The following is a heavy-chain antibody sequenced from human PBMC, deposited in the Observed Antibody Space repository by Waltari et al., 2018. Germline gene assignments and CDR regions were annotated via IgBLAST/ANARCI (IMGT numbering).Heavy chain of an antibody. CDR3: ARDDHGQQLAY. J-gene: IGHJ1*01. Sequence: EVRLVESGGVGVQPGGSLRLSCAGPGFTFEDFTMHWAGQAPGKGREWVCYISWDGDDRFYADSVKGRFTIATDNTKNSLYLQMNSLRTDDTALYYCARDDHGQQLAYWGQGTLVTVSS. CDR2: ISWDGDDR. CDR1: GFTFEDFT. V-gene: IGHV3-43*01. D-gene: IGHD6-13*01.